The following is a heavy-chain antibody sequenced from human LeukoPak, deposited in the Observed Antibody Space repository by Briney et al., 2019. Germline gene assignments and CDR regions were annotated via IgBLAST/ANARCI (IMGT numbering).Heavy chain of an antibody. CDR1: GYTFTGYY. Sequence: ASVKVSCKASGYTFTGYYMHWVRQAPGQGLEWMGRINPNSGGTNYAQRFQGRVTMTRDTSISTAYMELSRLRSDDTALYYCAGYTTGTTDWRQATLVTVSS. V-gene: IGHV1-2*06. J-gene: IGHJ4*02. D-gene: IGHD1-1*01. CDR2: INPNSGGT. CDR3: AGYTTGTTD.